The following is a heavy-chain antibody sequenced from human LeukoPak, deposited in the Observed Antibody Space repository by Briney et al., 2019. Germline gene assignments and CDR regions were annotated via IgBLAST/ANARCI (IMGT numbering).Heavy chain of an antibody. D-gene: IGHD6-19*01. CDR3: ARVNSSGWYYLYDFDY. J-gene: IGHJ4*02. V-gene: IGHV4-59*01. CDR1: GGSISSYY. CDR2: IYYSGST. Sequence: SETLSLTCTVSGGSISSYYWSWIRQPPGKGLEWIGCIYYSGSTNYNPSLKSRVPISVDTSKNQFSLKLSSVTAADTAVYYCARVNSSGWYYLYDFDYWGQGTLVTVSS.